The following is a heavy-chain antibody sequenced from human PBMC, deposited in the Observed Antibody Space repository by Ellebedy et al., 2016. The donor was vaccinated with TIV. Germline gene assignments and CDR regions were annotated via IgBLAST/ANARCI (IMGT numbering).Heavy chain of an antibody. CDR3: ARHVDEYSSSKRFDP. CDR2: INPSGST. J-gene: IGHJ5*02. Sequence: MPSETLSLTCAVYGGSFSGYYWSWIRQPPGKGLEWIGEINPSGSTNYNPSLKSRVTISVDTSKNQFSLKLSSVTAADTAVYYCARHVDEYSSSKRFDPWGQGTLVTVSS. CDR1: GGSFSGYY. D-gene: IGHD6-6*01. V-gene: IGHV4-34*01.